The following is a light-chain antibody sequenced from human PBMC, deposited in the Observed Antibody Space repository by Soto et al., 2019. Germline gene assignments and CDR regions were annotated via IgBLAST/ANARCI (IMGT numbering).Light chain of an antibody. CDR3: QQYGDLPYT. CDR1: QSIGGNY. Sequence: EIVLTQSPGTLSLSPGETASLSCRASQSIGGNYLAWYQQKFGQAPRLLIYGASTRATGIPDRFSGSGSGSGFTLTISRLEAEDSALYYCQQYGDLPYTFGQGTKLEIK. V-gene: IGKV3-20*01. J-gene: IGKJ2*01. CDR2: GAS.